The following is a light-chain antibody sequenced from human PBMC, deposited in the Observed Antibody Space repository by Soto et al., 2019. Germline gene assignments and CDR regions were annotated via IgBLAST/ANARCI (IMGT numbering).Light chain of an antibody. J-gene: IGLJ1*01. CDR3: SSYAGSSNV. CDR2: NYT. Sequence: QSVLTQPPSVSGAPGQRVTISCTGSNSNIGADYGVHWYQQFPGTAPKLLISNYTNRPSGVPDRFSGSRSGSSASLAITGLQSEDEADYYCSSYAGSSNVFGTGTKLTVL. CDR1: NSNIGADYG. V-gene: IGLV1-40*01.